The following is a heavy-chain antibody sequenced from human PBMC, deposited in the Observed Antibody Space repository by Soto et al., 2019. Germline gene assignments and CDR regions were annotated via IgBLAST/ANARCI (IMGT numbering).Heavy chain of an antibody. CDR2: IYEGGNT. V-gene: IGHV4-30-2*01. CDR1: GGSIISGGYS. Sequence: QLQLQESGSGLVKPSQTLSLTCAVSGGSIISGGYSWSWIRQPPGKGLQWIGHIYEGGNTYYTPSLESRVAISTDKSKNQFSLRLSSVTAADTAVYYCVRRSPEDAFDIWGHWTMVTVSP. CDR3: VRRSPEDAFDI. J-gene: IGHJ3*02.